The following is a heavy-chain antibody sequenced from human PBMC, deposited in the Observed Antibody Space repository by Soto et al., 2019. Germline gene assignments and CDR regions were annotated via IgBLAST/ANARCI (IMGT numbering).Heavy chain of an antibody. CDR3: AREWGSSPGFDP. CDR2: ISYDGSNK. CDR1: GFTFSSYA. J-gene: IGHJ5*02. Sequence: QVQLVESGGGVVQPGRSLRLSCAASGFTFSSYAMHWVRQAPGKGLEWVAVISYDGSNKYYADSVKGRFTISRDNSKNPLYLQMNSLRAEDTAVYYCAREWGSSPGFDPWGQGTLVTVSS. V-gene: IGHV3-30-3*01. D-gene: IGHD3-16*01.